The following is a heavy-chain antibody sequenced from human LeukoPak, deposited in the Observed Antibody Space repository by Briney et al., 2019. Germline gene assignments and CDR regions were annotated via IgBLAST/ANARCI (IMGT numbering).Heavy chain of an antibody. V-gene: IGHV4-59*08. J-gene: IGHJ4*02. CDR3: ARHYSPTAMVGFDY. Sequence: TSETLSLTCTVSGGSIGTSYWSWIRQPPGKGLEWIGYVSYSGNTNYNPSLKSRVTVSVDSSKNQFSLKLSSVTAADTAVYYCARHYSPTAMVGFDYWGQGTLVTVSS. CDR1: GGSIGTSY. CDR2: VSYSGNT. D-gene: IGHD5-18*01.